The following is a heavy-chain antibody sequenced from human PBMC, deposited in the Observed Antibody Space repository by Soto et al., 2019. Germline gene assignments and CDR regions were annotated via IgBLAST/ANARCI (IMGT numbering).Heavy chain of an antibody. Sequence: ASVKVSFTASGYTFTSYYMHWVRQAPGQGLEWMGIINPSGGSTSYAQKFQGRVTMTRDTSTSTVYMELSSLRSEDTAVYYCARGEWLLSYYYYYMDVWGKGTTVTVSS. J-gene: IGHJ6*03. CDR1: GYTFTSYY. V-gene: IGHV1-46*03. D-gene: IGHD3-3*01. CDR3: ARGEWLLSYYYYYMDV. CDR2: INPSGGST.